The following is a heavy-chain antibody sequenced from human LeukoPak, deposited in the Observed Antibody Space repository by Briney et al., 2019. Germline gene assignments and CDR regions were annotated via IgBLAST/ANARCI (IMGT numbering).Heavy chain of an antibody. CDR1: GFTFSSFS. Sequence: PGGSLRLSCAASGFTFSSFSMNWVRQAPGKGLEWVSSISGSSSYIYYADSVKGRLTISRDNAKNSLYLQMNSLIAEDTAVYYCARDPSGVATAVNWFDPWGQGTLVTVSS. CDR2: ISGSSSYI. J-gene: IGHJ5*02. CDR3: ARDPSGVATAVNWFDP. V-gene: IGHV3-21*01. D-gene: IGHD6-13*01.